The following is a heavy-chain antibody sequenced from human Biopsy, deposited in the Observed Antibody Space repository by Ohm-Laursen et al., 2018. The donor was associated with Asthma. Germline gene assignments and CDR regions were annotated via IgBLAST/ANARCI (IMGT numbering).Heavy chain of an antibody. CDR3: AKESRRDGYNRRNYYFDY. Sequence: SLRLSCSASGFTFSSYAMSWVRQAPGKGLEWVSAISGSGGSTYYADSVKGRFTISRVNSKNTLYLQMNSLRAEDTAVYYCAKESRRDGYNRRNYYFDYWGQGTLVTVSS. D-gene: IGHD5-24*01. V-gene: IGHV3-23*01. CDR2: ISGSGGST. CDR1: GFTFSSYA. J-gene: IGHJ4*02.